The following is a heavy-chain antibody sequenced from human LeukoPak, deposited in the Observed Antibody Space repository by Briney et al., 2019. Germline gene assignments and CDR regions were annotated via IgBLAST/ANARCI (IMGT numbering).Heavy chain of an antibody. Sequence: GGSLRLSCALSGFTFTIVKVNWVRQAPGKGLEWVSSISSTSSLIWYADSLKGRFTISRDNAKNSLYLQMDSLRAEDTAVYYCATYDPGWNDNWGQGTLVTVSS. CDR3: ATYDPGWNDN. V-gene: IGHV3-21*01. CDR1: GFTFTIVK. D-gene: IGHD1-1*01. CDR2: ISSTSSLI. J-gene: IGHJ4*02.